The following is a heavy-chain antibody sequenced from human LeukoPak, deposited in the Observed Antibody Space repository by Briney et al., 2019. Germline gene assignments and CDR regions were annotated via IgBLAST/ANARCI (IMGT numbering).Heavy chain of an antibody. CDR3: ARRRNTLVVVAATLAIGWFDP. V-gene: IGHV5-51*01. CDR1: GYSFTSYW. D-gene: IGHD2-15*01. J-gene: IGHJ5*02. Sequence: GESLKISCKGSGYSFTSYWIGWVRQMPGKGLEWMGIIYPGDSDTRYSPSFQGQVTISADKSISTAYLQWSSLKASDTAMYYCARRRNTLVVVAATLAIGWFDPWGQGTLVTVSS. CDR2: IYPGDSDT.